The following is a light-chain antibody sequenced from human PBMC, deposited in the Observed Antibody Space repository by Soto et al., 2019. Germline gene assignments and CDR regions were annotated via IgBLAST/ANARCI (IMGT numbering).Light chain of an antibody. V-gene: IGKV1-27*01. CDR3: QKYDSAPWT. CDR2: TAS. J-gene: IGKJ1*01. CDR1: QGIGNS. Sequence: DIQMTQSPSSLSASVGDRVTITCRASQGIGNSLAWYQQKPGSVPNLLMYTASTLLSGVPSRFSGSGSGTDFTLTISSLQPEDVATYYCQKYDSAPWTFGQGTKVEIK.